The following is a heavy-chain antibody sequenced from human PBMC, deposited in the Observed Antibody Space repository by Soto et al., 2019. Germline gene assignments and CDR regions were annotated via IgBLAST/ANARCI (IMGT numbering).Heavy chain of an antibody. V-gene: IGHV3-33*01. CDR2: IWYDGSNN. CDR3: ARDRGYDFWSGSGSGLINWFDP. J-gene: IGHJ5*02. D-gene: IGHD3-3*01. Sequence: QVQLVESGGGVVQPGRSLRLSCAASGFTFSSYGMHWVRQAPGKGLEWVAVIWYDGSNNYYADSVKGRFTISRDNSKNTLYLQMNCLRAEDTAVYYCARDRGYDFWSGSGSGLINWFDPWGQGTLVTVSS. CDR1: GFTFSSYG.